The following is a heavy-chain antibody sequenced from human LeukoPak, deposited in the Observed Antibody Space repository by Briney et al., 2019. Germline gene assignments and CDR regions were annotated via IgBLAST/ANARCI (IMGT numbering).Heavy chain of an antibody. J-gene: IGHJ3*02. CDR2: IYYSGST. Sequence: PSETLSLTCTVSGGSISSYYWSWIRQPPGKGLEWIGYIYYSGSTNCNPSVKSRVAMSADTSQKQFSLKLTYLTAADTVLYCGGRGGTAVIAPFAFDIWGQGTMVTVSS. V-gene: IGHV4-59*01. CDR3: GRGGTAVIAPFAFDI. CDR1: GGSISSYY. D-gene: IGHD4-23*01.